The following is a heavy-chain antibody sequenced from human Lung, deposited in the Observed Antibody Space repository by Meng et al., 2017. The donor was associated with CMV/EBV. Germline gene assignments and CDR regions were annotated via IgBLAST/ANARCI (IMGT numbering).Heavy chain of an antibody. Sequence: SXAASGFTFDDYGMSWVRQAPGKGLEWVSGINWNGGSTGYADSVKGRFTISRDNAKNSLYLQMNSLRAEDTALYYCARGRGAARPGYFDYWGQGXLVTVSS. CDR1: GFTFDDYG. CDR2: INWNGGST. V-gene: IGHV3-20*04. J-gene: IGHJ4*02. D-gene: IGHD6-6*01. CDR3: ARGRGAARPGYFDY.